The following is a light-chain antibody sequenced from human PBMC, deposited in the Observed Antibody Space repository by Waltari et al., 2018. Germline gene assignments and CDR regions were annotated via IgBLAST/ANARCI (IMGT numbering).Light chain of an antibody. Sequence: DIVMTQSPDSLAVSMGERATINCKSSQSILNRSSNRNALAWYQQKPGQPPKLLFFWAATRESGAPDRFSVSGSGTDFTLTISSLQAEDVAVYYCQQYYNAPLTFGGGTKVEIK. J-gene: IGKJ4*01. CDR3: QQYYNAPLT. CDR1: QSILNRSSNRNA. CDR2: WAA. V-gene: IGKV4-1*01.